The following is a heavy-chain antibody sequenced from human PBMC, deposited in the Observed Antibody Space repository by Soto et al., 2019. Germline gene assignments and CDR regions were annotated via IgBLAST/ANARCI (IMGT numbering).Heavy chain of an antibody. J-gene: IGHJ6*02. CDR1: GGSISSSSYY. D-gene: IGHD3-22*01. CDR3: ASVRRFYYDSSGYYYGMDV. V-gene: IGHV4-39*01. CDR2: IYYSGST. Sequence: ETLSLTCTVSGGSISSSSYYWGWIRQPPGKGLEWIGSIYYSGSTYYNPSLKSRVTISVDTSKNQFSLKLSSVTAADTAVHYCASVRRFYYDSSGYYYGMDVWGQGTTVTVS.